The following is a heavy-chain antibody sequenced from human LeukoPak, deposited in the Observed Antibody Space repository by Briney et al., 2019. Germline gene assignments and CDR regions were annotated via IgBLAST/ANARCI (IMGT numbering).Heavy chain of an antibody. CDR1: GYTFTGYY. J-gene: IGHJ4*02. CDR2: INPNSGGT. V-gene: IGHV1-2*02. D-gene: IGHD1-26*01. Sequence: GASVKVSCKASGYTFTGYYMHWVRQAPGQGLKWMGWINPNSGGTNYAQKFQGRVTMTRDTSISTAYMELSRLRSDDTAVYYCASSPRSIGSYPAGHYWGQGTLVTVSS. CDR3: ASSPRSIGSYPAGHY.